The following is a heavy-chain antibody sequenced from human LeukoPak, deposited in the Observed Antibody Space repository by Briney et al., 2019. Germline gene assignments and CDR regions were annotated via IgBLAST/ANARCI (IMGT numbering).Heavy chain of an antibody. Sequence: SETLSLTCTVSGGSLSGFYWSWIRQPPGEGLEWIGYVYYSGSTTYNPSLKSRVTISVDTSKNQFSLRLGSVTAADTAVYYCARARGHTLDAFDIWGQGTMVTVSS. J-gene: IGHJ3*02. V-gene: IGHV4-59*01. CDR1: GGSLSGFY. CDR2: VYYSGST. CDR3: ARARGHTLDAFDI. D-gene: IGHD2-2*02.